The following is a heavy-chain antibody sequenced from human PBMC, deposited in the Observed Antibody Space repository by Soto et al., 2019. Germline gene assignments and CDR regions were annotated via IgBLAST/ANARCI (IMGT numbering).Heavy chain of an antibody. V-gene: IGHV3-30*18. J-gene: IGHJ3*01. Sequence: GGSLRLSCAASGFTFSSYGMHWVRQAPGKGLEWVAVISYDGSNKYYADSVKGRFTISRDNSKNTLYLQMNSLRAEDTAVYHCAKDGDIVGATDPAGAFDFWGQGTMVTVSS. CDR2: ISYDGSNK. CDR3: AKDGDIVGATDPAGAFDF. CDR1: GFTFSSYG. D-gene: IGHD1-26*01.